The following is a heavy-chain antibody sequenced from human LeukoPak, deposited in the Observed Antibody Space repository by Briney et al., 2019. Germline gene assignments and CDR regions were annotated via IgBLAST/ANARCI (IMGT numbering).Heavy chain of an antibody. D-gene: IGHD3-22*01. J-gene: IGHJ4*02. CDR3: ASPYYYDGSSYYHFFDH. CDR1: GFIFSSHG. Sequence: GGTLRLSCAASGFIFSSHGMNWVRQAPGKGLEWVSGISPSGDITYYADSVKGRFTISRDNSRNTLYLQMNNLRTEDTAVYYCASPYYYDGSSYYHFFDHWGQGTLVTVSS. V-gene: IGHV3-23*01. CDR2: ISPSGDIT.